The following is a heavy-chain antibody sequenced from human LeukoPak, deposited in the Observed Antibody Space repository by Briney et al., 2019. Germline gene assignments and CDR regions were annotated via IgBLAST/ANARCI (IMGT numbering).Heavy chain of an antibody. CDR3: ARDPDWNYVRAFDF. CDR1: GFTFRNYW. CDR2: INEDGSEK. D-gene: IGHD1-7*01. Sequence: PGGSLRLSCAASGFTFRNYWVNWVRQAPGKGLEWVANINEDGSEKYYVDSVKGRFTISRDNAKNSLYLQMSSLRDEDTAVYYCARDPDWNYVRAFDFWGQGTMVIVSS. V-gene: IGHV3-7*01. J-gene: IGHJ3*01.